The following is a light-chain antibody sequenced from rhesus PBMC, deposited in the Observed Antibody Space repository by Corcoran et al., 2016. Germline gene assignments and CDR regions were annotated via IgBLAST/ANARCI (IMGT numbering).Light chain of an antibody. V-gene: IGLV2S7*01. J-gene: IGLJ1*01. Sequence: QSAPTQPPSVSGSPGQSVTISCTYISSDLIYNYVSWYQQLPGKAPKLMIFGVSNRPSGVSDRFSGSKSGNSASLTISGLQAEDEADYYCCLYTTRSTYLFGSGTRLTVL. CDR3: CLYTTRSTYL. CDR2: GVS. CDR1: SSDLIYNY.